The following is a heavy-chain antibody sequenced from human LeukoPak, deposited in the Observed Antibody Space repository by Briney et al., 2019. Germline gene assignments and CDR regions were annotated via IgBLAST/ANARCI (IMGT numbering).Heavy chain of an antibody. CDR3: ATPLPTVTASMDYYGMDV. Sequence: ASVKVSCKASGYTFTGYYMHWVRQAPGQGFEWMGWINPNSGGTNYAQKFQGRVTMTRDTSISTAYMELSRLRSDDTAGYYCATPLPTVTASMDYYGMDVWGQGTTVTVSS. CDR1: GYTFTGYY. CDR2: INPNSGGT. D-gene: IGHD4-11*01. J-gene: IGHJ6*02. V-gene: IGHV1-2*02.